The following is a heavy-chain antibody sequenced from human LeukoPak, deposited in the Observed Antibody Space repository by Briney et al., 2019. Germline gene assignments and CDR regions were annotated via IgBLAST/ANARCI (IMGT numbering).Heavy chain of an antibody. D-gene: IGHD5-18*01. Sequence: SETLSLTCAVSGGSISSGGYSWSWLRQPPGKGLEWIGYIYHSGSTYYNPSLKSRVTISVDRSKNQFSLKLSSVTAADTAVYYCAARIQLWSAEYFQHWGQGTLVTVSS. CDR2: IYHSGST. V-gene: IGHV4-30-2*01. CDR3: AARIQLWSAEYFQH. CDR1: GGSISSGGYS. J-gene: IGHJ1*01.